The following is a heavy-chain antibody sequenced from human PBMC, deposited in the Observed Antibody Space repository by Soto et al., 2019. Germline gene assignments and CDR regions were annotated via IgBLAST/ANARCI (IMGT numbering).Heavy chain of an antibody. Sequence: QVQLVQSGAEVKKPGASVKVSCKASGYTFTSYDINWVRQATGQGLEWMGWMNPNSGNTGYAQKFQGRVTMTRNTSMSTAYMELSSLRSEDTAVYYCARVSAAGIVLMVYAPNWFDPWGKGTLVTVSS. V-gene: IGHV1-8*01. CDR1: GYTFTSYD. CDR2: MNPNSGNT. J-gene: IGHJ5*02. D-gene: IGHD2-8*01. CDR3: ARVSAAGIVLMVYAPNWFDP.